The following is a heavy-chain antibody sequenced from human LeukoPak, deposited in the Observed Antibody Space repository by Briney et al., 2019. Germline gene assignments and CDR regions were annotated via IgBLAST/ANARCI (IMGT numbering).Heavy chain of an antibody. CDR3: AGLDCGGDCYPDY. Sequence: SVTVSCKASGGTFSSYAINWVRQAPGQGLEWMGRIIPIFHTTNYAQKFQGRVTITTDESTSTAYMELSSLRSEDTAVYYCAGLDCGGDCYPDYWGQGTLVTVSS. V-gene: IGHV1-69*05. CDR1: GGTFSSYA. D-gene: IGHD2-21*02. J-gene: IGHJ4*02. CDR2: IIPIFHTT.